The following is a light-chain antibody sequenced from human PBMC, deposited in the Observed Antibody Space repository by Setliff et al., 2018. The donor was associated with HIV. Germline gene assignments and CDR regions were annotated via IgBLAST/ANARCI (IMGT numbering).Light chain of an antibody. J-gene: IGKJ2*01. CDR3: QQSNGFPYT. CDR1: QRLSRW. CDR2: SAS. Sequence: DIQLTQSPSSVSASVGDSVTIVCRASQRLSRWLAWYQQKPGSAPRLLIYSASTLQSGVPRRFSGSGSGTDFTLTITSLEPEDFATYYCQQSNGFPYTFGQGTKVDIK. V-gene: IGKV1-12*01.